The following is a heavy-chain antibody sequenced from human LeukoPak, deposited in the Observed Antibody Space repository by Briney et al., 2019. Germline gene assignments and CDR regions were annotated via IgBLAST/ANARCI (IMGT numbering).Heavy chain of an antibody. CDR1: GGSISSSNW. D-gene: IGHD2-2*01. J-gene: IGHJ6*03. Sequence: PSGTLSLTCAVSGGSISSSNWWSWVRQPPGKGLEWIGEIYHSGSTNYNPSLKSRVTISVDKSKNQFSLKLSSVTAADTAVYYCARNSGDCSSTSCYAGYYYYYYMDVWGKGTTVTVSS. CDR2: IYHSGST. CDR3: ARNSGDCSSTSCYAGYYYYYYMDV. V-gene: IGHV4-4*02.